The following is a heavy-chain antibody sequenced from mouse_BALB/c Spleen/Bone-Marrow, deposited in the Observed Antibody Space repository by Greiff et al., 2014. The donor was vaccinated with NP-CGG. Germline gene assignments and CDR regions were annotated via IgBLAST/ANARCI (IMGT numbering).Heavy chain of an antibody. CDR3: ARRDYRYDEGVDY. CDR1: GYSFTGYT. CDR2: INPYNGGT. V-gene: IGHV1-18*01. J-gene: IGHJ4*01. D-gene: IGHD2-14*01. Sequence: EVQGVESGPELVKPGASMKISCKASGYSFTGYTMNWVKQSHGKNLEWIGLINPYNGGTSYNQKFKGKATLTVDKSSSTAYMELLSLTSEDSAVYYCARRDYRYDEGVDYWGQGTSVTVSS.